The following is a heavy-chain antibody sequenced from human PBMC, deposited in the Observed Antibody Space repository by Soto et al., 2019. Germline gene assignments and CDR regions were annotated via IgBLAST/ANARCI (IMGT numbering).Heavy chain of an antibody. CDR1: GFTFSDYY. CDR3: ARDLGYYDSSGYFDY. Sequence: GSLRLSCAAXGFTFSDYYMSWIRQAPGKGLEWVSYISSSDTIISYADSVKGRFTISRDNAKNSLYLQMNSLRAEDTAVYYCARDLGYYDSSGYFDYWGQGTLVTVSS. D-gene: IGHD3-22*01. CDR2: ISSSDTII. J-gene: IGHJ4*02. V-gene: IGHV3-11*01.